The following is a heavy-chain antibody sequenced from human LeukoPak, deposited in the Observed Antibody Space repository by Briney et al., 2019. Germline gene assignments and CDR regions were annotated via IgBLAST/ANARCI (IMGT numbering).Heavy chain of an antibody. CDR2: IIPIFGTA. D-gene: IGHD1-26*01. J-gene: IGHJ4*02. CDR1: GGTFSSYA. CDR3: ARDAGDGSCLDY. Sequence: GSSVKVSCKASGGTFSSYAISWVRQAPGQGLEWMGGIIPIFGTANYAQKFQGRVTITTDESTGTAYMELSSLRSEDTAVYYCARDAGDGSCLDYWGQGTLVTVSS. V-gene: IGHV1-69*05.